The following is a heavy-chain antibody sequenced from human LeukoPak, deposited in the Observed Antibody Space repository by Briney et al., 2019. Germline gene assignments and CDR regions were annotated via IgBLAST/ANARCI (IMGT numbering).Heavy chain of an antibody. CDR3: ARDMGAIVALPDY. Sequence: GGSLGLSCAASGFTFSSYWMSWVRQAPGKGLEWVANIKQDGSEKYYVDSVKGRFTISRDNAKNSLYLQMNSLRAEDTAVYYCARDMGAIVALPDYWGQGTLVTVSS. J-gene: IGHJ4*02. CDR1: GFTFSSYW. V-gene: IGHV3-7*01. CDR2: IKQDGSEK. D-gene: IGHD5-12*01.